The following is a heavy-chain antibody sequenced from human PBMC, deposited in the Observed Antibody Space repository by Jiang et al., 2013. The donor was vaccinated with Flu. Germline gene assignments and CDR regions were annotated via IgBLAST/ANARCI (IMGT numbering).Heavy chain of an antibody. CDR2: IRYDGSNK. J-gene: IGHJ2*01. V-gene: IGHV3-30*02. Sequence: QLVESGGGVVQPGGSLRLSCAASGFTFSSYGMHWVRQAPGKGLEWVAFIRYDGSNKYYADSVKGRFTISRDNSKNTLYLQMNSLRAEDTAVYYCAKLGLDSSSYWYFDLWGRGTLVTVSS. CDR1: GFTFSSYG. CDR3: AKLGLDSSSYWYFDL. D-gene: IGHD6-6*01.